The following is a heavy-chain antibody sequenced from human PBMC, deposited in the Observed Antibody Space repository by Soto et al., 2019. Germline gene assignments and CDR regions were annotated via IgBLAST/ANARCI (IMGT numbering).Heavy chain of an antibody. J-gene: IGHJ6*02. Sequence: GGSLRLSCAASGFTFSNAWMNWVRQAPGKGLEWVGRIKSKTDGGTTDYAAPVKGRFTISRDDSKNTLYLQMNSLKTEDTAVYYCTTDSPWGIAARPGAESYYYYGMDVWGQGTTITVSS. D-gene: IGHD6-6*01. CDR1: GFTFSNAW. V-gene: IGHV3-15*07. CDR3: TTDSPWGIAARPGAESYYYYGMDV. CDR2: IKSKTDGGTT.